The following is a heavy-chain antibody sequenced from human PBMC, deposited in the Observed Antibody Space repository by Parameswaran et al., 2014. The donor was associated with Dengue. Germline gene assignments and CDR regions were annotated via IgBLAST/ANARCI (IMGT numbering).Heavy chain of an antibody. V-gene: IGHV4-4*07. CDR3: ASLRSGLDY. Sequence: WIRQPPGKGLEWIGHIYTFGSIDYNPSLKSRSVMSVDRPKNQFSLSLKSVTAADTAVYYCASLRSGLDYWGQGILVTVSS. D-gene: IGHD3-10*01. CDR2: IYTFGSI. J-gene: IGHJ4*02.